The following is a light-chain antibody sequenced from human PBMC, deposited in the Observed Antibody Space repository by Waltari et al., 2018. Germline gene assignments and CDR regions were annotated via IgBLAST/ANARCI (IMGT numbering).Light chain of an antibody. V-gene: IGKV3-20*01. J-gene: IGKJ1*01. CDR3: QKYVNLPAT. CDR2: DAS. CDR1: QSVSRS. Sequence: EIVLTQSPGTLSLSPGERATLSCRASQSVSRSLAWYQQKPGQAPRLLIYDASSRATGIPDSFSGSGSGTDFSLTISRLEPEDFAVYYCQKYVNLPATFGQGTKVEIK.